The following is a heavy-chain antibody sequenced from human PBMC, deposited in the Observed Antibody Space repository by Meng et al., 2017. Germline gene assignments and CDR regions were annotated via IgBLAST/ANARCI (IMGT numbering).Heavy chain of an antibody. D-gene: IGHD5-12*01. V-gene: IGHV1-2*06. Sequence: QLRLVRLRAEVKKPGASVKVCCKASGYTFTGYYMHLVRQAPGQGLEWMGRINPNGGGTNYAQKFQGRVTMTRDTSISTAYMELSRLISDDTAVYYCARDSATGGFWGQAPWSPSPQ. CDR2: INPNGGGT. CDR1: GYTFTGYY. CDR3: ARDSATGGF. J-gene: IGHJ1*01.